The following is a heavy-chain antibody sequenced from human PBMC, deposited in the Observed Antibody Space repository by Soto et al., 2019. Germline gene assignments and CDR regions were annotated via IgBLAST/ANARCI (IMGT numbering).Heavy chain of an antibody. Sequence: QVQLVESGGGVVQPGRSLRLSCAASGFSFSSYGMHCVRQAPGKGLEWVSMISYDGTDEYYEDSVKGRFTLSRDNSKNAVYLQMNSLRPEDTAVYYCAPQESDWTDHFDYWGQGTLVTVSS. D-gene: IGHD1-1*01. CDR1: GFSFSSYG. CDR2: ISYDGTDE. J-gene: IGHJ4*02. CDR3: APQESDWTDHFDY. V-gene: IGHV3-30*03.